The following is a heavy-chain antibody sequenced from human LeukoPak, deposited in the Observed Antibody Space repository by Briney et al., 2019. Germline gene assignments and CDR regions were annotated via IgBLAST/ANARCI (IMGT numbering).Heavy chain of an antibody. V-gene: IGHV1-2*02. J-gene: IGHJ4*02. CDR1: GYIFTDYY. Sequence: GASVKVSCKASGYIFTDYYMHWVRQAPGQGLEWMGWINPNSGGTNYAQKFQGRVTMTRDTSISTAYMELSRLRSDDTAVYYCARSPVVVNVRDYWGQGTLVTVSS. CDR3: ARSPVVVNVRDY. D-gene: IGHD3-22*01. CDR2: INPNSGGT.